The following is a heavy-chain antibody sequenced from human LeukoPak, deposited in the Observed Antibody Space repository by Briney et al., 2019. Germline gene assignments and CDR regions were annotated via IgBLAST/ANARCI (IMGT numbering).Heavy chain of an antibody. CDR3: ARAHINDFWGGSPDAFDI. Sequence: GGSLRLSCAASGFTFSSYWMSWVRQAPGKGLEWVANIKQDGSEKYYVDSVKGRFTISRDNAKNSLYLQMNSLRAEDTAVYYCARAHINDFWGGSPDAFDIWGQGTMVTVSS. D-gene: IGHD3-3*01. J-gene: IGHJ3*02. CDR1: GFTFSSYW. V-gene: IGHV3-7*01. CDR2: IKQDGSEK.